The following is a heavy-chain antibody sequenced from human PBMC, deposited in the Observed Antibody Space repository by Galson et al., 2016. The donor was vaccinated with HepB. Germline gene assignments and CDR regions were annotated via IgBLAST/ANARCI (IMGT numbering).Heavy chain of an antibody. V-gene: IGHV1-8*02. CDR3: ARYFNPFDY. J-gene: IGHJ4*02. CDR2: MSPSTGNT. CDR1: GYTFSDYD. Sequence: SVKVSCKASGYTFSDYDINWVRQAPGQGLEWMGWMSPSTGNTGYAQKFADRVVMTADTSARTAYAELSGLTSDDTATYYCARYFNPFDYWGQGTLLVVSS. D-gene: IGHD2/OR15-2a*01.